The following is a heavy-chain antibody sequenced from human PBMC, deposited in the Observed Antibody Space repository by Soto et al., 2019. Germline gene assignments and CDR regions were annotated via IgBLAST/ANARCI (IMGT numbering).Heavy chain of an antibody. Sequence: QVQLVESGGGVVQPGRSLRLSCAASGFTFSTYVMQWVRQAPGKGLEWLAVISYDGGSKNYADSVKGRFTISRDNSKNTLYLQMNNLRIEDTAVYYCVRDGPHITIYGYGHYWGQGTLVTVSS. J-gene: IGHJ4*02. V-gene: IGHV3-30-3*01. CDR1: GFTFSTYV. CDR3: VRDGPHITIYGYGHY. CDR2: ISYDGGSK. D-gene: IGHD3-3*01.